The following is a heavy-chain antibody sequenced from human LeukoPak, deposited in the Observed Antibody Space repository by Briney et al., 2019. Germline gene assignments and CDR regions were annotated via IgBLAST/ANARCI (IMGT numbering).Heavy chain of an antibody. CDR1: GFTFDDYA. CDR2: ITWNSGDI. Sequence: GGSLRLSCAASGFTFDDYAMHWVRQAPGKGLEWVSGITWNSGDIGYADSVKGRFTISRDNAKNSLYLQMNSLRAGDTALYYCAKDTCSSTSCSNDYWGQGTLVTVSS. D-gene: IGHD2-2*01. J-gene: IGHJ4*02. CDR3: AKDTCSSTSCSNDY. V-gene: IGHV3-9*01.